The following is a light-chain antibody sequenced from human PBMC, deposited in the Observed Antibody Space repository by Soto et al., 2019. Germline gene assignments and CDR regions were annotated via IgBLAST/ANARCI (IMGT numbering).Light chain of an antibody. V-gene: IGKV1-12*01. Sequence: DIEMTQSPSSVSASVGDRVTITCRASQSIGSWLAWYQQKPGKAPLLLISAASTLQSGVPSRFSGSGSGTDFTLTISSQQPEDFESYHCQQTNRFPPTFGGGTKVEIK. J-gene: IGKJ4*01. CDR1: QSIGSW. CDR2: AAS. CDR3: QQTNRFPPT.